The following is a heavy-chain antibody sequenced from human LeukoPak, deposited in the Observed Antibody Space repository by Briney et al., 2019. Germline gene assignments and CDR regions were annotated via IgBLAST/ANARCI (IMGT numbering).Heavy chain of an antibody. Sequence: ASVKVSCKASGYTFTGYYMHWVRQAPGQGLEWMGWMNPNSGGTNYAQKFQGRVTMTRDTSISTAYMELRRLRSDGTAVYYCARGLAARWFDYWGQGTLVTVSS. CDR3: ARGLAARWFDY. CDR1: GYTFTGYY. J-gene: IGHJ4*02. V-gene: IGHV1-2*02. D-gene: IGHD6-13*01. CDR2: MNPNSGGT.